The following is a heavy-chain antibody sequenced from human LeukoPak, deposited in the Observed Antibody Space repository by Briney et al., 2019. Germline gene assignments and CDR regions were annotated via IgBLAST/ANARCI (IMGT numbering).Heavy chain of an antibody. J-gene: IGHJ4*02. D-gene: IGHD3-10*01. CDR2: ISGGGGST. Sequence: GGSLRLSCAASGFTFSSYAMSWVRQAPGMGLEWVSSISGGGGSTYSADSVKGRFTISRDNSKNTLYLQMNSLRAEDTAVYYCAKEVDYYYGSGSYPAFFDYWGQGTLVTVSS. CDR3: AKEVDYYYGSGSYPAFFDY. V-gene: IGHV3-23*01. CDR1: GFTFSSYA.